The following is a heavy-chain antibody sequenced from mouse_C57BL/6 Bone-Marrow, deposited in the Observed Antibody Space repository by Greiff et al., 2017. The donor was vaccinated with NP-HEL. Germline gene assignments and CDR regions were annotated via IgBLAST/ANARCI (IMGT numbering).Heavy chain of an antibody. J-gene: IGHJ1*03. CDR1: EYEFPSHD. V-gene: IGHV5-2*01. CDR2: INSDGGST. Sequence: EVKLMESGGGLVQPGESLKLSCESNEYEFPSHDMSWVRKTPEKRLELVAAINSDGGSTYYPDTMERRFIISRDNTKKTLYLQMSSLRSEDTALYYCASLYGSSYESYWYFDVWGTGTTVTVSS. CDR3: ASLYGSSYESYWYFDV. D-gene: IGHD1-1*01.